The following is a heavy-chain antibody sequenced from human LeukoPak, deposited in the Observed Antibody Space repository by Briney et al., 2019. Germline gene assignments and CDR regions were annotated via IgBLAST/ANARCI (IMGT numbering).Heavy chain of an antibody. CDR1: GFTFDDYG. CDR3: AKAGSPEYYYYYMDV. V-gene: IGHV3-20*04. D-gene: IGHD6-13*01. CDR2: INWNGGST. J-gene: IGHJ6*03. Sequence: PGGSLRLSCAASGFTFDDYGMSWVRQAPGKGLEWVSGINWNGGSTGYADSVKGRFTISRDNSKNTLYLQMNSLRAEDTAVYYCAKAGSPEYYYYYMDVWGKGTTVTVSS.